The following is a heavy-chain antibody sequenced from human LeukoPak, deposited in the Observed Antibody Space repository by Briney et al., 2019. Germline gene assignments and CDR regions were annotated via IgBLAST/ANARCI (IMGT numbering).Heavy chain of an antibody. CDR2: ISYDGSNK. Sequence: GGSLRLSCAASGFTFSSYAMHWVRQAQGKGLEWVAVISYDGSNKYYADSVKGRFTISRDNSKNTLYLQMNSLRAEDTAVYYCARSPTHYDFWSGYFARRGGYYGMDVWGQGTTVTVSS. D-gene: IGHD3-3*01. CDR3: ARSPTHYDFWSGYFARRGGYYGMDV. J-gene: IGHJ6*02. CDR1: GFTFSSYA. V-gene: IGHV3-30-3*01.